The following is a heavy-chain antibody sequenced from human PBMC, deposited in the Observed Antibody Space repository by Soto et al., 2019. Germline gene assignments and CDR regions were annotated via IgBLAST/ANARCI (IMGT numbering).Heavy chain of an antibody. J-gene: IGHJ4*02. V-gene: IGHV4-39*01. CDR2: IYYSGST. CDR3: ASFFGYSYGDY. D-gene: IGHD5-18*01. CDR1: GGSISSSRYY. Sequence: SETLSLTCTVSGGSISSSRYYWGWIRQPPGKGLEWIGSIYYSGSTYYNPSLKSRVTISVDTSKNQFSLKLSSVTAADTAVYYCASFFGYSYGDYWGQGTLVTVS.